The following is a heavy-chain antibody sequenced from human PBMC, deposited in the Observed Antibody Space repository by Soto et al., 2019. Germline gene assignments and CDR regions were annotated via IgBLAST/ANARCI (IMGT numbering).Heavy chain of an antibody. CDR2: ISGSGGST. J-gene: IGHJ3*01. V-gene: IGHV3-23*01. D-gene: IGHD6-19*01. Sequence: EVQLLESGGGLVQPGGSLRLSCAASGFTFSSYAMSWVRQAPGKGLEWVSAISGSGGSTYYADSVKGRFTISRDNSKTTLYLQMNCVRAEDPAVYYCAKERAVDGDAFDFWGQGTMVTVSS. CDR1: GFTFSSYA. CDR3: AKERAVDGDAFDF.